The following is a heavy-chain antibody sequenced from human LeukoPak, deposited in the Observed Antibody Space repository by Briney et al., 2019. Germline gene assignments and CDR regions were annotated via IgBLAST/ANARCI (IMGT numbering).Heavy chain of an antibody. D-gene: IGHD3-22*01. CDR2: IYYSGST. V-gene: IGHV4-39*07. CDR1: GGSISSSSYY. Sequence: SETLSLTCTVSGGSISSSSYYWGWIRQPPGKGLEWIGSIYYSGSTYYNPSLKSRVTISVDTSKNQFSLKLSSVTAADTAVYYCARDRRYYYDSSGYYLNWFDPWGQGTLVTVSS. J-gene: IGHJ5*02. CDR3: ARDRRYYYDSSGYYLNWFDP.